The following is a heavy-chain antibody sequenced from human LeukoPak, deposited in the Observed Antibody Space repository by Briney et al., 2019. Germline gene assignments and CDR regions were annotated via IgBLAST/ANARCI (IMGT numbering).Heavy chain of an antibody. Sequence: ASVKVSCKASGYTFSSYDINWVRQATGQGLECMGWMNPNSGNTGYAQKFQGRLNMTRNTSISTAYMELSSLRSEDTAVYYCARRVGSGWPVQHWGQGTLVTVSS. V-gene: IGHV1-8*01. J-gene: IGHJ1*01. CDR2: MNPNSGNT. D-gene: IGHD6-19*01. CDR3: ARRVGSGWPVQH. CDR1: GYTFSSYD.